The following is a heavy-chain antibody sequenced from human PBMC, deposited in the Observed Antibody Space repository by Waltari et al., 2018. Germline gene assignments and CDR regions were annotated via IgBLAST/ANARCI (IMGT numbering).Heavy chain of an antibody. CDR3: ARGPLLSKVDY. J-gene: IGHJ4*02. D-gene: IGHD1-26*01. CDR1: GGSIDSGSYY. CDR2: IYTRGST. Sequence: QVQLQESGPGLVKPSQTLSLTCTVSGGSIDSGSYYWSWIRQPAGKGLEWIGRIYTRGSTNYNPSLKSLVTISVDTSKNQFSLNLSSVTAADTAVYYCARGPLLSKVDYWGQGTLVTVSS. V-gene: IGHV4-61*02.